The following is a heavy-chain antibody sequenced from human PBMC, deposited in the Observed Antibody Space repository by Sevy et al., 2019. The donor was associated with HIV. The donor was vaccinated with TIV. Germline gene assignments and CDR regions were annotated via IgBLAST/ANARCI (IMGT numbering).Heavy chain of an antibody. V-gene: IGHV3-21*01. Sequence: GSLRLSCAASGFTFSSYAMNWVRQAPGKGLEWVSSISSSSHIYAADSLKGRFTISRDNAKNSLFLQMNSLRAEDTAIYYCARVAADDPDFYYYGMDVWGQGTTVTVSS. D-gene: IGHD6-13*01. CDR3: ARVAADDPDFYYYGMDV. CDR2: ISSSSHI. J-gene: IGHJ6*02. CDR1: GFTFSSYA.